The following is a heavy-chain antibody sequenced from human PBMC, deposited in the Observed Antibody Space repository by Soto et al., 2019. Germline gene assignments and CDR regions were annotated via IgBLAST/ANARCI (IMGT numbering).Heavy chain of an antibody. CDR3: AASRGFYEAMDA. V-gene: IGHV1-69*01. CDR1: GGAFRNYA. Sequence: QVQLVQSGAEVKKPGSSVKVSCTASGGAFRNYAVSWVRQAPGQGLEWMGAVMPTFGAGDYAQKFQGRLTIFADESTNTAYLTVSSLTFEDAAIYYCAASRGFYEAMDAWGQGTTLTVSS. D-gene: IGHD3-22*01. J-gene: IGHJ6*02. CDR2: VMPTFGAG.